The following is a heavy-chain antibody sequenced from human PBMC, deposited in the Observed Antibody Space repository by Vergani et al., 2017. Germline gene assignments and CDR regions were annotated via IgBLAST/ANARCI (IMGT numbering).Heavy chain of an antibody. CDR2: IYYSGST. CDR3: ARDLEYYDSSGTIDRVFDI. V-gene: IGHV4-59*01. J-gene: IGHJ3*02. CDR1: GGSISSYY. Sequence: QVQLQESGPGPVKPSETLSLTCTVSGGSISSYYWSWIRQPPGKGLEWIGYIYYSGSTNYNPSLKSRVTISVDTSKNQFSLKLSSVTAADTAVYYCARDLEYYDSSGTIDRVFDIWGQGTMVTVSS. D-gene: IGHD3-22*01.